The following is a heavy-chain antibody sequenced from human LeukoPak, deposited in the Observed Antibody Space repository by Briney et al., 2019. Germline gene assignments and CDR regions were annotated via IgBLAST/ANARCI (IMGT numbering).Heavy chain of an antibody. CDR1: GGSISSYY. CDR2: IYASGTT. J-gene: IGHJ4*02. CDR3: AREGRTTPLDY. Sequence: SETLSLTCTVSGGSISSYYWTWIRQPAGKGLEWIGRIYASGTTHYNPSLKSRVTMSVDTSKNQFSLKLSSVTAADTAVYYCAREGRTTPLDYWGQGTLVTVSS. V-gene: IGHV4-4*07. D-gene: IGHD3-10*01.